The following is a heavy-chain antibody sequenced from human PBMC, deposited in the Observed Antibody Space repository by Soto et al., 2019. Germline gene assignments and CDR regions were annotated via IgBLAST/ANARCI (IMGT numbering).Heavy chain of an antibody. Sequence: PGGSLRLSCAASGFTFSSYDMHWVRQATGKGLEWVSAIGTGGDTYYPGSVKGRFTISRENAKNSLYLQMNSLRAGDTAVYYCARAYSGYGLYYFDYWGQGTLVTVPQ. J-gene: IGHJ4*02. V-gene: IGHV3-13*04. CDR1: GFTFSSYD. CDR2: IGTGGDT. CDR3: ARAYSGYGLYYFDY. D-gene: IGHD5-12*01.